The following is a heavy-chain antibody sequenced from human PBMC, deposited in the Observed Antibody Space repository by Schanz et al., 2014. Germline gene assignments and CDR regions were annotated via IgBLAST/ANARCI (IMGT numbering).Heavy chain of an antibody. CDR2: TSHDGSFT. CDR3: ARNKGGLIPFDY. D-gene: IGHD2-15*01. V-gene: IGHV3-74*02. CDR1: GFPFSMAW. Sequence: VQLVESGGGLVKPGGSLRLSCAASGFPFSMAWMTWVRQAPGKGLVWVSRTSHDGSFTTFADSVKGRFTISRDNAKNALYLQMNSLRAEDTAVYYCARNKGGLIPFDYWGQGTLVTVSS. J-gene: IGHJ4*02.